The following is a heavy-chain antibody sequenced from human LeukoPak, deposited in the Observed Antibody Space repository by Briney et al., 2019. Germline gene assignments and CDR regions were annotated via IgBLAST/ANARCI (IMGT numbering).Heavy chain of an antibody. V-gene: IGHV3-9*01. CDR2: ISWNSGYI. CDR1: GFTFDNYA. CDR3: AKDRRSSWTGGYFDY. Sequence: PGGSLRLSCAAFGFTFDNYAMHWVRQAPGKGLEWVSGISWNSGYIGYADSVKGRFSISRDNAKNSLYLQMNSLRAEDTALYYCAKDRRSSWTGGYFDYWGQGTLATVSS. J-gene: IGHJ4*02. D-gene: IGHD6-13*01.